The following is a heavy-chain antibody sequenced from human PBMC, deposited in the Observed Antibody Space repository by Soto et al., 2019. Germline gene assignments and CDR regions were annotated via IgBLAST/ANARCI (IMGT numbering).Heavy chain of an antibody. Sequence: GSLRLSCAASGFTFSSYAMSWVRQAPGKGLEWVSAISGSGGSTYYADSVKGRFTISRDNSKNTLYLQMNSLRAEDTAVYYCGKRSPPFVAYRDYVSHWGQGTLVTVSS. V-gene: IGHV3-23*01. CDR3: GKRSPPFVAYRDYVSH. CDR2: ISGSGGST. D-gene: IGHD4-17*01. CDR1: GFTFSSYA. J-gene: IGHJ4*02.